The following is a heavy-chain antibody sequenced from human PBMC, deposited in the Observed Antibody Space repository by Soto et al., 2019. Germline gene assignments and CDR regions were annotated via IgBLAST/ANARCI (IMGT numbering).Heavy chain of an antibody. CDR1: GYTFTSYD. Sequence: ASVKVSCKASGYTFTSYDINWVRQATGQGLEWMGWMNPNIGNTGYAQKFQGSVTMTRNTSISTAYMELSRLRDGDTAGYYCARLKGLFDSRDYILGAHYNYGLDVWGQGTRVTVSS. D-gene: IGHD3-22*01. V-gene: IGHV1-8*01. J-gene: IGHJ6*02. CDR3: ARLKGLFDSRDYILGAHYNYGLDV. CDR2: MNPNIGNT.